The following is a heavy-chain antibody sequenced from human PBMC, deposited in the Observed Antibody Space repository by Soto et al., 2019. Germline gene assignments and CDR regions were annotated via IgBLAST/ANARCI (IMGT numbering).Heavy chain of an antibody. D-gene: IGHD3-22*01. Sequence: QVQLVQSGAEVKKPGASVKVSCKASGYTFTTYGMSWVRQAPGQGLDWMGWISTYNGNTKYAERLQGRVTMTTDTTTSTAYMELRSLRSDDTAVYYGAREPTDYYDNSGNYFLDYWGQGTLVTVSS. V-gene: IGHV1-18*01. CDR1: GYTFTTYG. CDR2: ISTYNGNT. CDR3: AREPTDYYDNSGNYFLDY. J-gene: IGHJ4*02.